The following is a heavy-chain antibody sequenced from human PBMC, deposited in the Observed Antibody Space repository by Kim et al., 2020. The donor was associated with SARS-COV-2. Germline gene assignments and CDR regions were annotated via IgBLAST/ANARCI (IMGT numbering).Heavy chain of an antibody. CDR2: IRHSGST. D-gene: IGHD6-13*01. J-gene: IGHJ5*02. V-gene: IGHV4-34*01. CDR3: ARGARQQLVVGKVPRRKYNWFDP. Sequence: SETLSLTCAVYGGTFSDYFWTWIRQPPGKGLEWIGEIRHSGSTNYNPSLKSRVTISVDTPQNQFSLRLRSVTAADTAVYYCARGARQQLVVGKVPRRKYNWFDPWGQGTLVTVSS. CDR1: GGTFSDYF.